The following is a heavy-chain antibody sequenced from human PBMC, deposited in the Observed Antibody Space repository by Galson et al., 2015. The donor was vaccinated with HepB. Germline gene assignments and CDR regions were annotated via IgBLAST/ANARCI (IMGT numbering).Heavy chain of an antibody. V-gene: IGHV4-34*01. D-gene: IGHD6-19*01. Sequence: ETLSLTCSVYDGSFIGYYWSWIRQPPGKGLEWIGEINHSGSANYSPSLKSRVTISIDTSKNQFSLKLNSVTAADTAVYYCARDGSGWYIPHFDYWGQGSLVTVST. CDR2: INHSGSA. J-gene: IGHJ4*02. CDR1: DGSFIGYY. CDR3: ARDGSGWYIPHFDY.